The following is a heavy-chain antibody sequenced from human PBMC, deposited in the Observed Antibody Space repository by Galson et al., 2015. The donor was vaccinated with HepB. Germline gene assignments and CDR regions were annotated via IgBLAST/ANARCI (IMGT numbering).Heavy chain of an antibody. Sequence: SLRLSCAASGFTVSTNYMTWLRQAPGKGLEWVSVIYSGGSTYYADSVKGRFTISRDNSKNTLYLQMNSLRAEDTAVYYCARVQLWPHYFDYWGQGTLVTVSS. CDR1: GFTVSTNY. CDR2: IYSGGST. D-gene: IGHD5-18*01. CDR3: ARVQLWPHYFDY. J-gene: IGHJ4*02. V-gene: IGHV3-53*01.